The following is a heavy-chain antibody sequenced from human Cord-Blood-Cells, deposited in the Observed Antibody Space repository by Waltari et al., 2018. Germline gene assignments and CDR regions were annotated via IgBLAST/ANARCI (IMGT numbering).Heavy chain of an antibody. CDR1: GYTSTSYA. CDR3: ARASGYDYFYCYGMDV. Sequence: QVQLVQSGAEVKKPGASVKVSCKASGYTSTSYAMHRVRQAPGQRPEWMGWINAGNGNTKYSQKFQGRVTITRDTSASTAYMALSSLRSEDTAVYYCARASGYDYFYCYGMDVWGQGTTVTVSS. J-gene: IGHJ6*02. V-gene: IGHV1-3*01. D-gene: IGHD5-12*01. CDR2: INAGNGNT.